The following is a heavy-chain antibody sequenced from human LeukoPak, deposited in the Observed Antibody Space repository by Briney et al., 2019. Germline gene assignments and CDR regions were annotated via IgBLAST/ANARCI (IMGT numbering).Heavy chain of an antibody. J-gene: IGHJ4*02. D-gene: IGHD5-12*01. Sequence: SETLPLPCTVSGGSISSHYWSWIRQHAGDPLEWIGGFYSCLSTYYIPSLKSRVTMSVDTSKNQFSLKLSSVTAADTAVYYCARVYSGYDLPGSLANYYFDYWGQGTLVTVSS. V-gene: IGHV4-4*07. CDR3: ARVYSGYDLPGSLANYYFDY. CDR1: GGSISSHY. CDR2: FYSCLST.